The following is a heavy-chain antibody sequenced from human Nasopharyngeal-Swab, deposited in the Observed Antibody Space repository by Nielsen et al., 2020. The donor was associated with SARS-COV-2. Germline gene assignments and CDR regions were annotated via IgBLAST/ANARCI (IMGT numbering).Heavy chain of an antibody. CDR2: LYYSGST. Sequence: SETLSLTCTVSGGSISSSTYYWVWIRQPPGKGLEWIGTLYYSGSTYQNPSLKSRVTISVDTSKNQFSLDLSSVTAADTAVYYCARVYYYYYYMDVWGKGTTVTVSS. CDR1: GGSISSSTYY. V-gene: IGHV4-39*02. J-gene: IGHJ6*03. CDR3: ARVYYYYYYMDV.